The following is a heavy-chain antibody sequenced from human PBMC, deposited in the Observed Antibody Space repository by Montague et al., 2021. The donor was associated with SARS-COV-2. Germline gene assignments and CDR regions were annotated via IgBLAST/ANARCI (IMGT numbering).Heavy chain of an antibody. CDR3: ARGRTVTTFYYYYYGMDV. CDR1: GGSFSGYY. V-gene: IGHV4-34*01. Sequence: SETLSFTCAVHGGSFSGYYWSWIRQPPGKGLEWIGEINHSGSTNYNPSLKSRVTISVDTSKNQFSLKLSSVTAADTAVYYCARGRTVTTFYYYYYGMDVWGRGATVTVSS. CDR2: INHSGST. D-gene: IGHD4-17*01. J-gene: IGHJ6*02.